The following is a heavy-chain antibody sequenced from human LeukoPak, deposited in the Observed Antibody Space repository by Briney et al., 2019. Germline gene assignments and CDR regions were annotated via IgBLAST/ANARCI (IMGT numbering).Heavy chain of an antibody. Sequence: ASVKVCCKASGYTFTGYYMHWVRQAPGQGLEWMGWINPNSGGTNYAQKFQGRVTMTRDTSISTAYMELSRLRSDDTAVYYCARGLAVAGRKAFDIWGQGTMVTVSS. CDR3: ARGLAVAGRKAFDI. CDR1: GYTFTGYY. J-gene: IGHJ3*02. D-gene: IGHD6-19*01. V-gene: IGHV1-2*02. CDR2: INPNSGGT.